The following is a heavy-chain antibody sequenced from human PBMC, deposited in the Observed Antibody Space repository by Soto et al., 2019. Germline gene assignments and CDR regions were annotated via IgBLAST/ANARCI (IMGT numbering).Heavy chain of an antibody. CDR2: ISGSGGST. J-gene: IGHJ6*02. D-gene: IGHD3-10*01. V-gene: IGHV3-23*01. CDR1: GFTFSSYA. CDR3: AKVVDLWFGELFSYSWPYGMDV. Sequence: GGSLRLSCAASGFTFSSYAMSWVRQAPGKGLEWVSAISGSGGSTYYADSVKGRFTISRDNSKNTLYLQMNSLRAEDTAVYYCAKVVDLWFGELFSYSWPYGMDVWGQGTTVTVSS.